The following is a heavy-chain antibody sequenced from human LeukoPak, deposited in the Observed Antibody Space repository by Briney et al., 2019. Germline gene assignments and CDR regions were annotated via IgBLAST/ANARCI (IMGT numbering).Heavy chain of an antibody. CDR3: ARALAAAGTM. J-gene: IGHJ4*02. V-gene: IGHV4-59*01. Sequence: SETLSLTCTVSGGSMSSYYWSWIRQPPGKGLEWIGYIYYSGSTDYTPSLKSRVTISVDTSKKQFSLKLTSVTAEDTAVYYCARALAAAGTMWGQGTLVTVSS. CDR2: IYYSGST. D-gene: IGHD6-13*01. CDR1: GGSMSSYY.